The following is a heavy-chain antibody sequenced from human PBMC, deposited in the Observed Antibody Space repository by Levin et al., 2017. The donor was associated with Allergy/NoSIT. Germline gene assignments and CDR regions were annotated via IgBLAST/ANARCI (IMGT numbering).Heavy chain of an antibody. Sequence: GASVKVSCKASGYTFTGYYMHWVRQAPGQGLEWMGWINPNSGGTNYAQKFQGRVTMTRDTSISTAYMELSRLRSDDTAVYYCARSGDYYDSSGPDEYWGQGTLVTVSS. V-gene: IGHV1-2*02. CDR3: ARSGDYYDSSGPDEY. J-gene: IGHJ4*02. D-gene: IGHD3-22*01. CDR1: GYTFTGYY. CDR2: INPNSGGT.